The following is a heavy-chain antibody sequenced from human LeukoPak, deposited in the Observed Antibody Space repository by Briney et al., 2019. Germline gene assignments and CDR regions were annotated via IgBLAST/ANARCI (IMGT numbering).Heavy chain of an antibody. J-gene: IGHJ5*02. CDR1: GGSFSGYY. CDR3: ARAVKGYCSSTSCSRWFDP. V-gene: IGHV4-34*01. Sequence: SETLSLTCAVYGGSFSGYYWSWIRQPPGKGLEWTGEINHSGSTNYNPSLKSRVTISVDTSKNQFSLKLSSVTAADTAVYYCARAVKGYCSSTSCSRWFDPWGQGTLVTVSS. CDR2: INHSGST. D-gene: IGHD2-2*01.